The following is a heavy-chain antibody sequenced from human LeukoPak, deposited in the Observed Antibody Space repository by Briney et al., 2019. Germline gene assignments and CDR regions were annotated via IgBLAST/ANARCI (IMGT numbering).Heavy chain of an antibody. J-gene: IGHJ4*02. D-gene: IGHD2-2*01. CDR1: GYSSTTYC. Sequence: GGSPKTSWRGPGYSSTTYCIARVPQIPGKGPGWVGIISPGHSDARYRPSFHGQVTMSVDKAINTAYLQWSSLKASEAAMYYCPRRQGCSNTSSPPDYWGQGTLV. CDR3: PRRQGCSNTSSPPDY. V-gene: IGHV5-51*01. CDR2: ISPGHSDA.